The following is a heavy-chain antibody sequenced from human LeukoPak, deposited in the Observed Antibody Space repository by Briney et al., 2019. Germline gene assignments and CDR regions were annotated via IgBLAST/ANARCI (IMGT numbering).Heavy chain of an antibody. CDR3: ARQTYSNYLFDY. V-gene: IGHV4-39*01. J-gene: IGHJ4*02. CDR2: IYYSGST. CDR1: GGSISSSSYY. D-gene: IGHD4-11*01. Sequence: PSETLSLTCTVSGGSISSSSYYWGWIRQPPGKGLEWIGSIYYSGSTYYNPSLKSRVTISVDTSKNQSSLKLSSVTAADTAVYYCARQTYSNYLFDYWGQGTLVTVSS.